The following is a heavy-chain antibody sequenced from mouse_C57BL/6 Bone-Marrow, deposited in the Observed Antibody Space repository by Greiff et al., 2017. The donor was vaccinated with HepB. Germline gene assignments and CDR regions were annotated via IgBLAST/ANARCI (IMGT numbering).Heavy chain of an antibody. CDR2: IDPENGDT. J-gene: IGHJ4*01. CDR1: GFNIKDDY. V-gene: IGHV14-4*01. Sequence: VQLQQSGAELVRPGASVKLSCTASGFNIKDDYMHWVKQRPEQGLEWIGWIDPENGDTEYASKFQGKATITADTSSNTAYLQLSSLTSEDTALYYCTTLGAYAMDYWGQGTSVTVSS. CDR3: TTLGAYAMDY.